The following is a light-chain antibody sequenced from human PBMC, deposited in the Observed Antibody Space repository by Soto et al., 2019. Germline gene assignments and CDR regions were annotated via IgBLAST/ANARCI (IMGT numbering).Light chain of an antibody. CDR3: QQYNNWPPLS. J-gene: IGKJ4*01. CDR1: QSVGSK. Sequence: EVVMTQSPATLSVSPGERATLSCRASQSVGSKLAWYQQKPGQAPRLLMVAAFTRATGNPARFSRSGSVTEFTLFISSLQSEDFAVYYGQQYNNWPPLSFGGGPEVDI. CDR2: AAF. V-gene: IGKV3-15*01.